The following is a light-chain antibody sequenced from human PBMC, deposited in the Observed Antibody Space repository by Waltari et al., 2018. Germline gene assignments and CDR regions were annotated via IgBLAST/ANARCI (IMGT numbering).Light chain of an antibody. V-gene: IGKV1-8*01. CDR2: AAS. Sequence: AIRMTQSPSSLPAFTGDRVTITCRASQGISSYLAWYQQKPGKAPKLLIYAASTLQSGVPSRFSGSGSGTDFTLTISCLQSEDFASYYCQQYYSYPPTFGQGTKVEIK. J-gene: IGKJ1*01. CDR3: QQYYSYPPT. CDR1: QGISSY.